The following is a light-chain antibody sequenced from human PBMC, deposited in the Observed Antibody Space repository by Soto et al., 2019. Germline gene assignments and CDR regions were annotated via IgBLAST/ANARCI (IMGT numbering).Light chain of an antibody. V-gene: IGLV1-51*01. Sequence: QSVLTQPPSVSAAPGQKFTISCSGSISNIGGNSVSWYQQLPGTAPKLLIYDDNKRPSGIPDRFSGSKSGTSATLGITGFQTGDEADYYCGSWDSSLSAYAFGTGTKVTVL. CDR2: DDN. CDR3: GSWDSSLSAYA. J-gene: IGLJ1*01. CDR1: ISNIGGNS.